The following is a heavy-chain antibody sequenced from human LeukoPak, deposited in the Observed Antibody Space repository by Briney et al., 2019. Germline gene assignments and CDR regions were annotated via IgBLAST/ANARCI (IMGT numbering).Heavy chain of an antibody. CDR3: ARDLGYSSSWLFDY. J-gene: IGHJ4*02. V-gene: IGHV3-21*01. Sequence: PGGSLRLSCAASGFIFSSYTMNWVRQAPGKGLEWVSSISSSGVYIYYADSVKGRFTISRDNAKKLLYLQMNSLRAEDTAVYSCARDLGYSSSWLFDYWGQGTLVTVSS. CDR2: ISSSGVYI. D-gene: IGHD6-13*01. CDR1: GFIFSSYT.